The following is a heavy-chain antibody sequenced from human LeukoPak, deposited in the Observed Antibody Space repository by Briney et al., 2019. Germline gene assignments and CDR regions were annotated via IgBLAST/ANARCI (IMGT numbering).Heavy chain of an antibody. CDR1: GFTFSSFS. J-gene: IGHJ6*02. D-gene: IGHD6-19*01. Sequence: GGSLRLSCAASGFTFSSFSMIWVRQAPGKGLEWVSSTSSSSAYTFYAESGKGRFTISRDNAKNSLFLQMNSLRAEDTAMYYCARASRYSSGWYFSVGEESCYYGMDVWGQGTTVTVSS. CDR3: ARASRYSSGWYFSVGEESCYYGMDV. V-gene: IGHV3-21*04. CDR2: TSSSSAYT.